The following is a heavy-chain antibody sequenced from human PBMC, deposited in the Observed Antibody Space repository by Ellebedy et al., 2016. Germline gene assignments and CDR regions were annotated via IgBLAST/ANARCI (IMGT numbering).Heavy chain of an antibody. V-gene: IGHV4-34*01. Sequence: SETLSLXXTVSGGSMETYYWSWIRQPPGEGQEWIGEINPSGSTNYNPSLKSRLTMPVDTSKNQFSLKLRSVTAADTAVYYCARQWGTTYWGQGILVTVSS. CDR3: ARQWGTTY. CDR1: GGSMETYY. J-gene: IGHJ4*02. CDR2: INPSGST. D-gene: IGHD1-7*01.